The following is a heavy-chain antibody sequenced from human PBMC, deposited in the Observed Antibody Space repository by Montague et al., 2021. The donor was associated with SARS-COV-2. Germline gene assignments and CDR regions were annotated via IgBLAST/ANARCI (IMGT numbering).Heavy chain of an antibody. Sequence: CVISGDSVSSNNAAWNWIRQSPSRGLEWLGRANYRSKWHYDYAVSVKSRILIIPNTSENQFSLQLSSVTPEDTAVYYCARDAHIGSTRPFSGYGMDVWGQGTTVTVSS. J-gene: IGHJ6*02. D-gene: IGHD2-21*01. CDR3: ARDAHIGSTRPFSGYGMDV. CDR2: ANYRSKWHY. V-gene: IGHV6-1*01. CDR1: GDSVSSNNAA.